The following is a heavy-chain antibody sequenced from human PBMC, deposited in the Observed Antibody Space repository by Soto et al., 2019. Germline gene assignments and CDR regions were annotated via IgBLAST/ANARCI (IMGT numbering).Heavy chain of an antibody. Sequence: EVQLVESGGGLVQPGGSLKLSCAASGFTFSESAVNWVRQASGKGLEWVGHIRSKPNGHATEYAASVKGRFTISRDDSKNTAYLQMDSLKSDDTAVYYCARDWNHADDYWGQGTLVTVSS. CDR2: IRSKPNGHAT. D-gene: IGHD1-1*01. CDR1: GFTFSESA. J-gene: IGHJ4*02. V-gene: IGHV3-73*02. CDR3: ARDWNHADDY.